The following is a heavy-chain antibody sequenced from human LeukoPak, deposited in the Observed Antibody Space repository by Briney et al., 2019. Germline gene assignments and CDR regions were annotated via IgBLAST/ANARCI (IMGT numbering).Heavy chain of an antibody. CDR3: AREYSSSWSAFDY. Sequence: SETLSLTCAVYGGSFSGYYWSWIRQPPGKGLEWIGEINHSGNTNYNPSLKSRVTISVDTSKNQFSLKLSSVTAADTAVYYCAREYSSSWSAFDYWGQGTLVTVSS. CDR2: INHSGNT. CDR1: GGSFSGYY. V-gene: IGHV4-34*01. D-gene: IGHD6-13*01. J-gene: IGHJ4*02.